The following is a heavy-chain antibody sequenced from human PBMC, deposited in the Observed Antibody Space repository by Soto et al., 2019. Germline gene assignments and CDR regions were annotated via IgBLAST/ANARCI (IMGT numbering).Heavy chain of an antibody. D-gene: IGHD1-26*01. V-gene: IGHV3-66*01. CDR1: GFTVSSKY. CDR2: IQSGGTT. Sequence: GGSLRLSCAASGFTVSSKYMTWVRQAPGKGLEWVSLIQSGGTTYYADSVKGRFTISRDTSENTLHLQMDSLRVEDTAVYYCARGVGATTSDFDYWGQGTLVTVSS. J-gene: IGHJ4*02. CDR3: ARGVGATTSDFDY.